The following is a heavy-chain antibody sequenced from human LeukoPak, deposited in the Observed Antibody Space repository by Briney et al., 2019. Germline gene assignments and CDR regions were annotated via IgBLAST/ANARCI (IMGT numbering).Heavy chain of an antibody. V-gene: IGHV3-30*04. J-gene: IGHJ6*04. Sequence: PGGSLRLSCAASGFTFSSYAMHWVRQAPGKGLEWVAVISYDGSNKYYADSVKGRFTISRDNSKNTLYVQMNSLRAEDTAVYYCARGRRVLAVAGTEGVYYYYGMDVWGKGTTVTVSS. D-gene: IGHD6-19*01. CDR1: GFTFSSYA. CDR3: ARGRRVLAVAGTEGVYYYYGMDV. CDR2: ISYDGSNK.